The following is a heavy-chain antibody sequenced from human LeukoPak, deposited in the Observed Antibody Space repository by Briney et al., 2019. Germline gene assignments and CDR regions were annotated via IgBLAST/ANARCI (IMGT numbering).Heavy chain of an antibody. D-gene: IGHD5-12*01. CDR2: ISKTSNTR. Sequence: GGSLRLSCAASGFTFSSHGMNWVRQTPGKGLEWVSYISKTSNTRDYADSVKGRFTISRDNDKNSLSLQMNSLRDEDTAVYYCARDRGYSNYYDYWGQGTLVTVSS. V-gene: IGHV3-48*02. CDR3: ARDRGYSNYYDY. J-gene: IGHJ4*02. CDR1: GFTFSSHG.